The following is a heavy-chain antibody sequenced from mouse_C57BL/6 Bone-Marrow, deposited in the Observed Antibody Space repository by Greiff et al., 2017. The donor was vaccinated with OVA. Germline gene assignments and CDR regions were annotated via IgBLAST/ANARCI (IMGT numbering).Heavy chain of an antibody. CDR2: ISSGGSYT. CDR3: ARRHYGSSPWYFDV. J-gene: IGHJ1*03. D-gene: IGHD1-1*01. CDR1: GFTFSSYG. Sequence: EVQLVESGGDLVKPGGSLKLSCAASGFTFSSYGMSWVRQTPDKRLEWVATISSGGSYTYYPDSVKGRFTISRDNAKNTLYLQMSSLKSEDTAMYYCARRHYGSSPWYFDVWGTGTTVTVSS. V-gene: IGHV5-6*01.